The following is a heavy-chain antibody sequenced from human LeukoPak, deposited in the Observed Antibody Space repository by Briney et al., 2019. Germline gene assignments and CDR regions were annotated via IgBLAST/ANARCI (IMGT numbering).Heavy chain of an antibody. CDR3: ARVLVRGVIDAFDI. CDR2: IIPIFGTA. CDR1: GGTFSSYA. Sequence: SVKVSCKASGGTFSSYAISWVRQAPGQGLEWMGGIIPIFGTANYAQKFQGRVTITADESTRTAYMELSSLRSEDTAVYYCARVLVRGVIDAFDIWGQGTMVTVSS. V-gene: IGHV1-69*01. J-gene: IGHJ3*02. D-gene: IGHD3-10*01.